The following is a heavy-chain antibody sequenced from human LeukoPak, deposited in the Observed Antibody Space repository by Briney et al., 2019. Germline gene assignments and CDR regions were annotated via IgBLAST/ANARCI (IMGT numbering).Heavy chain of an antibody. Sequence: GGSLRLSCAASGFTVSSNYMSWVRQAPGKGLEWVSVIYSGGSTYYADSVKGRFTISRDNSKNTVYLQMNSLRAEDAAVYYCARLRASSNCFDPWGQGTLVTVSS. CDR2: IYSGGST. CDR3: ARLRASSNCFDP. J-gene: IGHJ5*02. D-gene: IGHD3-10*01. CDR1: GFTVSSNY. V-gene: IGHV3-53*01.